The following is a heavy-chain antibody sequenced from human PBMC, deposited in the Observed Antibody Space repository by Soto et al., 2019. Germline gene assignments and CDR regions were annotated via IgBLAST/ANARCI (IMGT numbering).Heavy chain of an antibody. V-gene: IGHV1-2*04. Sequence: ASVKVSCKASGYTFTCYYMHWVRQAPGQGLEWMGWINPNSGGTNYAQKFQGWVTMTRDTSISTAYMELSRLRSDDTAVYYCARTTTQDYGDYLDYWGQGTLVTVSS. CDR3: ARTTTQDYGDYLDY. J-gene: IGHJ4*02. CDR1: GYTFTCYY. D-gene: IGHD4-17*01. CDR2: INPNSGGT.